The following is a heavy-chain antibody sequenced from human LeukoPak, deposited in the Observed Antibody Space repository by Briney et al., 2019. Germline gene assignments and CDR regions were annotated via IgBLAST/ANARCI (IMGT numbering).Heavy chain of an antibody. D-gene: IGHD3-10*01. CDR3: AVPYYYGSGSYYNPESNPFGY. Sequence: GRSLRLSCAASGFTFSSYGMHWVRQAPGKGLEWVAVIWYDGSNKYYADSVKGRFTISRDNSKNTLYLQMNSLRAEDTAVYYCAVPYYYGSGSYYNPESNPFGYWGQGTLVTVSS. J-gene: IGHJ4*02. CDR1: GFTFSSYG. CDR2: IWYDGSNK. V-gene: IGHV3-33*01.